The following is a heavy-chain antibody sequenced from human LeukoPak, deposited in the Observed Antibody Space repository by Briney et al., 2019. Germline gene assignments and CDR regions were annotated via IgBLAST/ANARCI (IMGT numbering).Heavy chain of an antibody. CDR3: AKDMIAQYYDFWSGYFHY. D-gene: IGHD3-3*01. J-gene: IGHJ4*02. CDR2: ISWNSGSI. V-gene: IGHV3-9*01. Sequence: GGSLRLSCAASGFTFDDYAMHWVRQAPGKGLEWVSGISWNSGSIGYADSVKGRFTISRDNAKNSLYLQMNSLRAEDTALCYCAKDMIAQYYDFWSGYFHYWGQGTLVTVSS. CDR1: GFTFDDYA.